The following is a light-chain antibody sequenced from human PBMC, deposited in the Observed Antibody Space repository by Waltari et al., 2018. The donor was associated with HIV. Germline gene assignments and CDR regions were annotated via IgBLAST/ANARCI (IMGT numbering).Light chain of an antibody. CDR3: QQYNKWPPTT. V-gene: IGKV3-15*01. Sequence: EIVLTQSPATLSVSPGDRVTLSCRAGQSVGSNLAWYQQIPGQAPRLVIHDASTRATGFPARFSGSGSGTEFNLTISNLQSEDLAIYYCQQYNKWPPTTFGQGTRLEIK. CDR1: QSVGSN. CDR2: DAS. J-gene: IGKJ5*01.